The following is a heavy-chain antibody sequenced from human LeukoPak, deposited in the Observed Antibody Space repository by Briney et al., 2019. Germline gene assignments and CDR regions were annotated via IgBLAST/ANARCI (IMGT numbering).Heavy chain of an antibody. CDR1: GYTFTSYD. CDR3: AREQAEWELPRY. J-gene: IGHJ4*02. CDR2: MNPNSGNT. Sequence: ASVKVSCKASGYTFTSYDINWVRQATGQGLEWMGWMNPNSGNTGYAQRFQGRVTMTRNTSISTAYMELSRLRSDDTAVYYCAREQAEWELPRYWGQGTLVTVSS. V-gene: IGHV1-8*01. D-gene: IGHD1-26*01.